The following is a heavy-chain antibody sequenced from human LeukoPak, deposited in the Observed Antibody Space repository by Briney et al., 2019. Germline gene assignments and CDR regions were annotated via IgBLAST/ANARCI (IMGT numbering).Heavy chain of an antibody. CDR3: ASQGRGAIRQFDP. CDR2: IYYSGT. CDR1: GGSISSGGYS. V-gene: IGHV4-31*03. D-gene: IGHD2-2*02. Sequence: PSQTLSLTCTVSGGSISSGGYSWTWIRQHPGKGLEWIGYIYYSGTYYNPSLKSRVSISEDTSKNQFSLKLSSVTAADTAVYYCASQGRGAIRQFDPWGQGTLVTVSS. J-gene: IGHJ5*02.